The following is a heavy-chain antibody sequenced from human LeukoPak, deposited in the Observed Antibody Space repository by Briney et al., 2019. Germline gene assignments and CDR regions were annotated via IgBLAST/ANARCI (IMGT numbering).Heavy chain of an antibody. D-gene: IGHD3-3*01. Sequence: SETLSLNCTVYGCTISCYYWRWIRQPPGKGLVYIGYIYYSGSTNYNPSLKSRVTISVDTSKNQFSLKLSSVTAADTAVYYCARLDTIFGVAKGFDYWGQGIPVTVPS. V-gene: IGHV4-59*01. CDR1: GCTISCYY. CDR3: ARLDTIFGVAKGFDY. CDR2: IYYSGST. J-gene: IGHJ4*02.